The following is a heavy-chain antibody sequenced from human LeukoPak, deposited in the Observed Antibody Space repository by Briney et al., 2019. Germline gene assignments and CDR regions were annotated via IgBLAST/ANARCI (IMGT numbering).Heavy chain of an antibody. D-gene: IGHD3-9*01. J-gene: IGHJ4*02. CDR2: INPSGGYT. Sequence: ASVKVSCKASGYTFTSYYVHWVRQAPGQRLEWMGIINPSGGYTGYAQKFQGRVTMTRDTSTSTVYMELSSLRSEDTAVYYCARDLGSDILTGYKKYYFDYWGQGALVTVSS. CDR1: GYTFTSYY. V-gene: IGHV1-46*01. CDR3: ARDLGSDILTGYKKYYFDY.